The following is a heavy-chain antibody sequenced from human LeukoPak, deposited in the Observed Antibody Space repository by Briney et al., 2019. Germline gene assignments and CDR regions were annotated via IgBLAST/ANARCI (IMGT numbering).Heavy chain of an antibody. CDR2: IYYNGDT. D-gene: IGHD3-10*01. CDR3: ARARFNYGWGTHDF. Sequence: SQTLSLTCTVSGRSINSGDFYWSWLRQPPGKGPEWIGYIYYNGDTYYNPSLKSRVSISSDTSKNQFSLNLNSVTVADTAVYYCARARFNYGWGTHDFWGQGTLVIVSS. V-gene: IGHV4-30-4*08. CDR1: GRSINSGDFY. J-gene: IGHJ4*02.